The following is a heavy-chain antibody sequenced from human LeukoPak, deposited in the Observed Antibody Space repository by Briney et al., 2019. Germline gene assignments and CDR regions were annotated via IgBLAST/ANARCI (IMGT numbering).Heavy chain of an antibody. CDR1: GGPFNDYY. CDR2: INHGGHT. CDR3: VRGPFGNDAGA. Sequence: PSETLSLTCAVSGGPFNDYYWSWIRQSPGKGLEWIGEINHGGHTNYNPSLKSRVTMSVDTSKNQFSLNLISVTAADAAVYYCVRGPFGNDAGAWGQGTRVTVSS. V-gene: IGHV4-34*01. J-gene: IGHJ5*02. D-gene: IGHD1-1*01.